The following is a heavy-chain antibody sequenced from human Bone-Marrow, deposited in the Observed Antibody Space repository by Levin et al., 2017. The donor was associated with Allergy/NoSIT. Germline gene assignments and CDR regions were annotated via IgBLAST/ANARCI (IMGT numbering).Heavy chain of an antibody. Sequence: ASVKVSCKTSGYTFITYYVHWVRQAPGQGLEWMGVIDPRGGSTTYAQKFQGRVTMTRDTSTSTVYMELSSLRYEDTAVYTCAREGGTHDAFDFWGQGTMVTVS. CDR2: IDPRGGST. CDR1: GYTFITYY. J-gene: IGHJ3*01. CDR3: AREGGTHDAFDF. V-gene: IGHV1-46*01.